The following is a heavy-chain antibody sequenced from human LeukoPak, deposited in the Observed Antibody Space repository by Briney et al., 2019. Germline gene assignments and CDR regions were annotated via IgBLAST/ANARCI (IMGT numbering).Heavy chain of an antibody. J-gene: IGHJ4*02. Sequence: PGGSLRLSCAASGFTVSSNYMSWVRQAPGKGLEWVSVIYSGGSTYYADSVKGRFTISRDNSKNTLYLQMNSLRAEDTAVYYCARARKSDPYYFDYWGQGTLVTVSS. V-gene: IGHV3-53*01. CDR2: IYSGGST. CDR1: GFTVSSNY. D-gene: IGHD1-14*01. CDR3: ARARKSDPYYFDY.